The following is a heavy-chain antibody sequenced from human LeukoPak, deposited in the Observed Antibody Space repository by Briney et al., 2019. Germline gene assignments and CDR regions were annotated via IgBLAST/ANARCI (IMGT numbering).Heavy chain of an antibody. J-gene: IGHJ4*02. D-gene: IGHD3-10*01. Sequence: GGSLRLSCAASGFTFSDYHMSWIRQASGKGLEWVSYVSSSGGTISYADSVKGRFSISRDNAKKSLYLQMNSLRAEDTALYYCAKDIFTMVRGVVDYWGQGTLVTVSS. CDR1: GFTFSDYH. CDR2: VSSSGGTI. V-gene: IGHV3-11*04. CDR3: AKDIFTMVRGVVDY.